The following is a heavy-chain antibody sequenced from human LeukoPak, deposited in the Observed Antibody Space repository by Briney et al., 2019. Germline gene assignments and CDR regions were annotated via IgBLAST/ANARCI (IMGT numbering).Heavy chain of an antibody. CDR1: GFTFRNYA. V-gene: IGHV3-23*01. CDR3: AKWGASVWSGRGYFDY. CDR2: IIGSGDST. D-gene: IGHD6-19*01. J-gene: IGHJ4*02. Sequence: GGSLRLSCAATGFTFRNYAMGWVRQAPGKGLEWVSVIIGSGDSTNYADSVEGRFTISRDNSKNTLYLQMNSLRAEDTAVYYCAKWGASVWSGRGYFDYWGQGTLVTVSS.